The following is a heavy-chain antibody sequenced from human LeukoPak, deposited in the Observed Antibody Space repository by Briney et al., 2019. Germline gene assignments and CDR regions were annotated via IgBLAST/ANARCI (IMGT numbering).Heavy chain of an antibody. D-gene: IGHD2-15*01. V-gene: IGHV1-18*01. J-gene: IGHJ4*02. CDR2: ISAYNGYT. Sequence: ASVKVSCKASGYTFTSYGISWVRQAPGQGLEWMGWISAYNGYTNYAQKLQGRVTLTTDTSTSTAYMELRSLRSDDTAVYYCAREGVVVISTGSFDYWGQGTLVTASS. CDR3: AREGVVVISTGSFDY. CDR1: GYTFTSYG.